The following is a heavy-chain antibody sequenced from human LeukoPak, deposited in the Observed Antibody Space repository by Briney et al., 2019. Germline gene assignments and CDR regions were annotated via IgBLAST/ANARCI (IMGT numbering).Heavy chain of an antibody. J-gene: IGHJ5*02. CDR1: GYTFTNYG. V-gene: IGHV1-18*01. Sequence: ASVKVSCKASGYTFTNYGISWVRQAPGQGLEWMGWISANNGNTNYAQKLQGRVTMTRDTSTTTAFMELRSLRSDDTAVYYCARGPPMIVPWGQGTLVTVSS. D-gene: IGHD3-22*01. CDR3: ARGPPMIVP. CDR2: ISANNGNT.